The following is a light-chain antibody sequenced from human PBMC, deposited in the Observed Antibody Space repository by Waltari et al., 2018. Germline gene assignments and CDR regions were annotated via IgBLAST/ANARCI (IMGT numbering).Light chain of an antibody. CDR1: NSGVRAYNY. CDR2: EVT. Sequence: QSVLTQPPSATGSPGQEVNIPCTGRNSGVRAYNYVPWYQQHQGKAPKLLIYEVTKRPSGVPDRFSGSKSGNTASLTVSGLQADDEADYYCSSYAHNNHFVFGTGTKVTVL. CDR3: SSYAHNNHFV. V-gene: IGLV2-8*01. J-gene: IGLJ1*01.